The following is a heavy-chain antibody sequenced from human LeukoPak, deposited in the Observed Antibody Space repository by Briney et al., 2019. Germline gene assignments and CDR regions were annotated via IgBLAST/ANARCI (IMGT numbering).Heavy chain of an antibody. Sequence: PGGSLRLSCAASGFNLNSYGMNWVRQAPGKGLEWVSGIIGSGSRTFYADSVKGRFTISRDNSRNTLSLQMNSLRAEDTAIYYCAKGGEDYDFWSGYYYYFDFWGQGTLVTVS. J-gene: IGHJ4*02. CDR3: AKGGEDYDFWSGYYYYFDF. V-gene: IGHV3-23*01. D-gene: IGHD3-3*01. CDR2: IIGSGSRT. CDR1: GFNLNSYG.